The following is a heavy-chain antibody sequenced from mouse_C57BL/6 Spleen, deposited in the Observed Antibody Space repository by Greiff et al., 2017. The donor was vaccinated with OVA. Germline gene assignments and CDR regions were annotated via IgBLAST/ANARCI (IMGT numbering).Heavy chain of an antibody. Sequence: EVQLQESGGGLVQPGGSLSLSCAASGFTFTDYYMSWVRQPPGKALEWLGFIRNKANGYTTEYSASVKGRFTISRDNSQSILYLQMNALRAEDSAIYYCARYTDKGYYFDYWGQGTTLTVSS. V-gene: IGHV7-3*01. CDR2: IRNKANGYTT. CDR1: GFTFTDYY. J-gene: IGHJ2*01. CDR3: ARYTDKGYYFDY.